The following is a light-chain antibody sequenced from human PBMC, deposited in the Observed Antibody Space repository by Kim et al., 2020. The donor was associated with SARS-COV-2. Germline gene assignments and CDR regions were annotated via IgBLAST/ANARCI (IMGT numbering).Light chain of an antibody. CDR2: AAS. J-gene: IGKJ3*01. Sequence: ASVGDSVTITCRTTQSISSHLHWYQQKPGRAPKLLISAASTLQGVVPSRFSGSGSGTDFTLTISSLQPEDFATYFCQQSYITPCTFGPGAKVDIK. CDR1: QSISSH. V-gene: IGKV1-39*01. CDR3: QQSYITPCT.